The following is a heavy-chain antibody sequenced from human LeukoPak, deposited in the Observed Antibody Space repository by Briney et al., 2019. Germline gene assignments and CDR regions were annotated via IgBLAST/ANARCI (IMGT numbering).Heavy chain of an antibody. CDR2: IYYSGST. CDR3: ARIHGSGSPWYPIDY. CDR1: GGSISSYY. D-gene: IGHD3-10*01. J-gene: IGHJ4*02. V-gene: IGHV4-59*01. Sequence: SETLSLTCTVSGGSISSYYWSWIRQSPGKGLEWIGYIYYSGSTNYNPSLKSRVTISVDTSKNQFSLKLSSVTAADTAVYYCARIHGSGSPWYPIDYWGQGTLVTVSS.